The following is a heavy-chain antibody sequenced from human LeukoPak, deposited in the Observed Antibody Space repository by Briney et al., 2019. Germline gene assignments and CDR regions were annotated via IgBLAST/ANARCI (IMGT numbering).Heavy chain of an antibody. J-gene: IGHJ3*02. V-gene: IGHV4-34*09. CDR2: INHSGST. Sequence: SETLSLTCAVYGGSFSGYYWSWIRQPPGKGLEWIGEINHSGSTSYNPSLKSRVTISVDTSKNQFSLKLSSVTAADTAVYYCARSDSSGYQNLDAFDIWGQGTMVTVSS. D-gene: IGHD3-22*01. CDR3: ARSDSSGYQNLDAFDI. CDR1: GGSFSGYY.